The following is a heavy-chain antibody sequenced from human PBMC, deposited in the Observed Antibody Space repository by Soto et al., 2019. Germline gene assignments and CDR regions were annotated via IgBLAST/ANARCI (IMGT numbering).Heavy chain of an antibody. V-gene: IGHV3-74*01. CDR2: INNDGSST. CDR3: VRVLKSIGWDNDVFDS. CDR1: GFTFSSYW. D-gene: IGHD6-19*01. J-gene: IGHJ3*02. Sequence: GGSLRLSCAASGFTFSSYWMHWVRQAPGKGLVWVSRINNDGSSTSYADSVKGRFTISRDNAENTLYLQMNNLRADDTAVYYCVRVLKSIGWDNDVFDSWGQGTMVTVSS.